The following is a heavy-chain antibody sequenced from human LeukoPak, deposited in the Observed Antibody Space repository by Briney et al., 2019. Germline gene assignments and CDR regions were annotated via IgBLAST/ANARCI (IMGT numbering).Heavy chain of an antibody. CDR1: GGSFSGYY. CDR3: ARGRSSVPAAH. Sequence: PSETLSLTCAVYGGSFSGYYWNWIRQPPGKGLEWIGEINHSGSTNYNPSLKSRVTISVDTSKSQISLRLSSVTAADTAVYYCARGRSSVPAAHWGQGTLVTFSS. D-gene: IGHD2-2*01. CDR2: INHSGST. J-gene: IGHJ4*02. V-gene: IGHV4-34*01.